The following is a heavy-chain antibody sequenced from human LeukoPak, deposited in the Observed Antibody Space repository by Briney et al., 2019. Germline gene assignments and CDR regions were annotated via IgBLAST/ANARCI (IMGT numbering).Heavy chain of an antibody. CDR1: GFTFSSYS. V-gene: IGHV3-48*04. CDR2: ISSSGSTI. CDR3: ARVQITWSWAFDI. Sequence: PGGSLRLSCAASGFTFSSYSMNWVRQAPGKGLEWVSYISSSGSTIYYADSVKGRFTISRDNAKNSLYLQMNSLRAEDTAVYYCARVQITWSWAFDIWGQGTMVTVSS. D-gene: IGHD3-16*01. J-gene: IGHJ3*02.